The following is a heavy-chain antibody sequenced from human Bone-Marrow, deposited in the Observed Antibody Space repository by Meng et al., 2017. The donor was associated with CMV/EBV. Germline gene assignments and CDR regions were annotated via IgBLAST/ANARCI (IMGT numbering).Heavy chain of an antibody. CDR2: INPNSDGT. CDR3: ARDSGITIFGVVINPPSDY. Sequence: FTGYYMHEVRQGPGQGIEWMGWINPNSDGTNYAQKFQGRVTMTRDTSISTAYMELSRLRSDDTAAYYCARDSGITIFGVVINPPSDYWGQGTLVTVSS. J-gene: IGHJ4*02. V-gene: IGHV1-2*02. D-gene: IGHD3-3*01. CDR1: FTGYY.